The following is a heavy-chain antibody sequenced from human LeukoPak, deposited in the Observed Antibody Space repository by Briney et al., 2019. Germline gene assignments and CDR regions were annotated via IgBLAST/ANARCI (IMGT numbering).Heavy chain of an antibody. CDR2: IYSGGST. D-gene: IGHD6-13*01. J-gene: IGHJ4*02. Sequence: GRSLRLSCAASGFTVSSNYMSWVRQAPGKGLEWVSVIYSGGSTYYADSVKGRFTISRDNSKNTLYLQMNSLRAEDTAVYYCARDPHSSSWYYYFDYWGQGTLVTVSS. CDR3: ARDPHSSSWYYYFDY. CDR1: GFTVSSNY. V-gene: IGHV3-66*02.